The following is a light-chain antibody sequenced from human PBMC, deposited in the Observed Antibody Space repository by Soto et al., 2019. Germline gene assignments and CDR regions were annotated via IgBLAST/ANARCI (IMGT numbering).Light chain of an antibody. V-gene: IGKV1-5*01. J-gene: IGKJ1*01. CDR1: QPIYRW. Sequence: IQMTASLCPRSACVGGGVTVTCRASQPIYRWLAWYQQKPGKAPKLLIYDASSLESGVPSRFSGSGSGTEFTLTISSLQPDDFAAYYCQQYNCYPWTFGQGTKVDIK. CDR2: DAS. CDR3: QQYNCYPWT.